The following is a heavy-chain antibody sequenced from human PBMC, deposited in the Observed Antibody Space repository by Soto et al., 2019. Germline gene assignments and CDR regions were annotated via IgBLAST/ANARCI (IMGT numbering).Heavy chain of an antibody. Sequence: EVQLVESGGGLVQPGGSLRLSCVASGFSFSSYSMNWVRQAPGKGLEWVSYISSSSSTMFYADSVKGRFTISRDNAKSSLYLQMNSLRDEDTAVYYCAKSPYYSDNSAFPGFDYWGQGTLVTVSS. D-gene: IGHD3-22*01. CDR2: ISSSSSTM. V-gene: IGHV3-48*02. CDR1: GFSFSSYS. CDR3: AKSPYYSDNSAFPGFDY. J-gene: IGHJ4*02.